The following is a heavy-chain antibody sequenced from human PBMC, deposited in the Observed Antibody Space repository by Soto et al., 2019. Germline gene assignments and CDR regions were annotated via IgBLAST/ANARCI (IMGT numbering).Heavy chain of an antibody. CDR3: TRVGIAAAGTRYYYYGMDV. D-gene: IGHD6-13*01. CDR1: GFTFSSYW. Sequence: GESLKISCAASGFTFSSYWMSWVRQAPGKGLEWVANIKQDGSGKYYVDSVKGRLTISRDNAKNSLYLQMNSLRAEDTSVYYCTRVGIAAAGTRYYYYGMDVWGQGTTVTVS. CDR2: IKQDGSGK. J-gene: IGHJ6*02. V-gene: IGHV3-7*01.